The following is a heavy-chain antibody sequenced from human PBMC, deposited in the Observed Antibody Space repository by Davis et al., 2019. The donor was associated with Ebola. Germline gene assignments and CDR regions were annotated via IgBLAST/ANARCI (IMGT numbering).Heavy chain of an antibody. CDR2: ISGSGGST. CDR1: GFTFSSYA. D-gene: IGHD6-13*01. J-gene: IGHJ4*02. Sequence: GESLKISCAASGFTFSSYAMSWVRQAPGKGLEWVSAISGSGGSTYYADSVKGRFTISRDNSKNTLYLQMNSLRAEDTAVYYCAKRRFSGDSSSWYYFDYWGQGTLVTVSS. V-gene: IGHV3-23*01. CDR3: AKRRFSGDSSSWYYFDY.